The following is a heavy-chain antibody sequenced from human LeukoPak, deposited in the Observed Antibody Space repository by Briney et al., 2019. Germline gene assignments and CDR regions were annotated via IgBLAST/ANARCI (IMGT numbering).Heavy chain of an antibody. J-gene: IGHJ5*02. Sequence: ASVKVSCEASGYTFTGYYMHWVRQAPGQGLGWVGWINPNSGGTNYAQKFRGRVTMTRDTSISTAYMELSRLRSDDTAVYYCARSRRTTGYSTSFDPWGQGTLVTVSS. CDR3: ARSRRTTGYSTSFDP. D-gene: IGHD6-13*01. CDR1: GYTFTGYY. V-gene: IGHV1-2*02. CDR2: INPNSGGT.